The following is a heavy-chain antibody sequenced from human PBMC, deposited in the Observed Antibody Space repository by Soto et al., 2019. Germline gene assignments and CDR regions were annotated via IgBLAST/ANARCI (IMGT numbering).Heavy chain of an antibody. CDR1: GFTFSSYA. V-gene: IGHV3-23*01. D-gene: IGHD1-26*01. CDR2: ISGGGGTT. Sequence: GGSLRLSCVVSGFTFSSYAMGWVRQAPGKGLEWAAVISGGGGTTYYADSVKGRFTISRDNSKNTLYLQMNSLRAEDTAVYYCARESGGGAIVGATYDYWGQGTLVTVSS. CDR3: ARESGGGAIVGATYDY. J-gene: IGHJ4*02.